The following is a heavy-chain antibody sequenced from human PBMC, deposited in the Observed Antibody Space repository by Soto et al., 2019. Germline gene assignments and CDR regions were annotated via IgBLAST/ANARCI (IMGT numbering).Heavy chain of an antibody. V-gene: IGHV3-30*04. J-gene: IGHJ4*02. CDR3: AKDGYFDTYYFDH. CDR2: ISYDGRQK. CDR1: RFTFSSYA. Sequence: LRLSCAASRFTFSSYAMHWVRQAPGKGLEWVAVISYDGRQKHYVDSVKGRFSISRDESDNTLYLQMNSLRPEDTAVYYCAKDGYFDTYYFDHWGQGTLVTVSS. D-gene: IGHD3-9*01.